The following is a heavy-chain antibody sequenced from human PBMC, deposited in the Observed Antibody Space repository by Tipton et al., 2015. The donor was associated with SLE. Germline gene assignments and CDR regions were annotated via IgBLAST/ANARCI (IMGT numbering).Heavy chain of an antibody. D-gene: IGHD6-13*01. CDR2: INHSGTT. CDR1: GGSFSAFS. J-gene: IGHJ6*02. Sequence: TLSLTCAVYGGSFSAFSWSWIRQSPGKGLEWIGEINHSGTTYYNPSLKSRVTISVDTSKNQFSLKLSSVTAADTAVYYCAREERIAAVGRLYYYYAMDVWGQGTTVTVSS. V-gene: IGHV4-34*01. CDR3: AREERIAAVGRLYYYYAMDV.